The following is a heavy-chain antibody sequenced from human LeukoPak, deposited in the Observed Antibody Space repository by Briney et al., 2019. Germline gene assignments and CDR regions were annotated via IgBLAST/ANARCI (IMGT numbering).Heavy chain of an antibody. CDR3: ARDHHRRLYDSQARDTFDI. J-gene: IGHJ3*02. V-gene: IGHV3-48*01. D-gene: IGHD3-22*01. CDR1: GFTFSSYT. CDR2: IGGSSSTI. Sequence: PGGSLRLSCAASGFTFSSYTMNWVRQAPGKGLEWVSYIGGSSSTIYYADSVKGRFTISRDNAKNSLYPQMNSLRAEDTAVYYCARDHHRRLYDSQARDTFDIWGQGTMVTVSS.